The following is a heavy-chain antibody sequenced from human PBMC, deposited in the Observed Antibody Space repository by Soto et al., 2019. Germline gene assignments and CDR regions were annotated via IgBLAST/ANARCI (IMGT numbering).Heavy chain of an antibody. CDR1: GFTFSNYA. Sequence: EVQLLESGGGLVQPGGSLRLSCAASGFTFSNYAMGWVRQAPGKGLEWVSTLGNNGRTYCADSVKGRFTISRDNSKNTVNLQMNSLRAEDTAVYFCAKSNSTGWYYFGYWGQGNLVTVSS. CDR2: LGNNGRT. CDR3: AKSNSTGWYYFGY. V-gene: IGHV3-23*01. J-gene: IGHJ4*02. D-gene: IGHD6-19*01.